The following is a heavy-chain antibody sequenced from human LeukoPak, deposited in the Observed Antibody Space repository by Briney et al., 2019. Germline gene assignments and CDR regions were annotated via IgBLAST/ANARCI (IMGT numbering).Heavy chain of an antibody. CDR3: ARGSAGRPYYFDY. Sequence: ASVKVSCKASGYTFTDHYIQWVRQAPGQGLEWMGWINPDSGGTHYAQKFQGRVTMTRDTSISTAYMELSRLRSDDTAVYYCARGSAGRPYYFDYWGQGTLVTVSS. J-gene: IGHJ4*02. CDR2: INPDSGGT. V-gene: IGHV1-2*02. CDR1: GYTFTDHY.